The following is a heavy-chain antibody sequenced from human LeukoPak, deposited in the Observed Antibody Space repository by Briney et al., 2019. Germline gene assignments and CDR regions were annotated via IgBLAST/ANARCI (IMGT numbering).Heavy chain of an antibody. J-gene: IGHJ4*02. D-gene: IGHD2-15*01. Sequence: VASVKVSCKASGYTFTSYYMHWVRQAPGQGLEWMGIINPSGGSTSYAQKFQGRVTMTRDTSTSTVYMELSSLRSEDTAVYYCARYPRYCGSGGCMGFDHWGQGTLVTVSS. V-gene: IGHV1-46*01. CDR3: ARYPRYCGSGGCMGFDH. CDR2: INPSGGST. CDR1: GYTFTSYY.